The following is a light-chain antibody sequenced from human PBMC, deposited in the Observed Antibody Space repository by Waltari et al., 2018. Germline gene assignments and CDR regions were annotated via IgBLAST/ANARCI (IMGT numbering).Light chain of an antibody. CDR3: GSFTTSYTWV. V-gene: IGLV2-14*01. CDR2: EVT. Sequence: QSALTQPASVSGSLGQSITISCTGGRSDVGAYNLVSWYQQHPGKAPKVMIYEVTERPSGISNRFSGSKAGYTASLTISGLQAEDEADYYCGSFTTSYTWVFGGGTTLTVL. J-gene: IGLJ3*02. CDR1: RSDVGAYNL.